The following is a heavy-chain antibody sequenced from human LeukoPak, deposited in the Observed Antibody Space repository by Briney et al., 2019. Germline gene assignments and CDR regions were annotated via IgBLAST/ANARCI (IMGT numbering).Heavy chain of an antibody. V-gene: IGHV3-48*03. J-gene: IGHJ4*02. CDR1: GFTFSSYE. CDR3: ARDLKGDAARRHTFDY. D-gene: IGHD6-6*01. CDR2: ISGSSSTI. Sequence: PGGSLRLSCAASGFTFSSYEMNWVRQAPGKGLEWVSYISGSSSTIYYADSVKGRFTISRDNAKNSLYLPMDSLRAEDTAVYFCARDLKGDAARRHTFDYWGPASLVSVSS.